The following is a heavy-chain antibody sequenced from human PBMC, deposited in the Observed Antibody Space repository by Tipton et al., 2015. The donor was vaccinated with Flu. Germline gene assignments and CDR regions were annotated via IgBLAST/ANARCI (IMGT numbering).Heavy chain of an antibody. J-gene: IGHJ4*02. D-gene: IGHD2-2*01. CDR1: GGSIRNGGYY. CDR3: ARVLPAAILES. CDR2: IYYSGTT. V-gene: IGHV4-31*03. Sequence: TLSLTCTISGGSIRNGGYYCSWIRQHPGKGLEWIGYIYYSGTTYYNPSLKSRVTISIDASENQFSLDLISVTAADTAVYFCARVLPAAILESWGQGTLAIVSS.